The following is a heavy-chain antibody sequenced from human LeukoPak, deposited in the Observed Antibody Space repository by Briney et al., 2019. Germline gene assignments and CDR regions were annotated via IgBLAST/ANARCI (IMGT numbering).Heavy chain of an antibody. CDR1: GYTFTAYY. V-gene: IGHV1-2*02. CDR2: INPNSGGT. J-gene: IGHJ5*02. D-gene: IGHD1-26*01. Sequence: ASVKVSCKASGYTFTAYYMHWVRQAPGQGLEWMGWINPNSGGTNYGEKFQGRVTMTRDTSLNSAYLELSSLKSDDTALYYCARGRGSYYEWFDPWGQGTLVTVSS. CDR3: ARGRGSYYEWFDP.